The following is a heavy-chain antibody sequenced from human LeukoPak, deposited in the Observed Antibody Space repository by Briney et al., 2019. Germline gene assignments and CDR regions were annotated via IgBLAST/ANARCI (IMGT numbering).Heavy chain of an antibody. J-gene: IGHJ4*02. Sequence: PGGSLRLSCAASGFTFSTYGMHWVRQAPGKGLDWVAIIWYDGSNKYYADSVKGRITISRDNSKNTLYLQMNSLRAEDTAVYYCAKDDSAVADYFDYWGQGTLVTVSS. V-gene: IGHV3-30*02. CDR3: AKDDSAVADYFDY. D-gene: IGHD6-19*01. CDR2: IWYDGSNK. CDR1: GFTFSTYG.